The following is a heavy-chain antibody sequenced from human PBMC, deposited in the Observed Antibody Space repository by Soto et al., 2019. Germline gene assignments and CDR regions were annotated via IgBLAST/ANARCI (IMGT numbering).Heavy chain of an antibody. J-gene: IGHJ4*02. CDR1: GCTGGNSD. D-gene: IGHD2-15*01. Sequence: GGFLRLSCAASGCTGGNSDMSWVRQAPGKGLEWVSTLYAGGNTYYADSVKGRFTISRDDAKNTLYLQMNSLRADDTGVYYCAKYTLSPEDHWGQGTLVTVS. CDR2: LYAGGNT. V-gene: IGHV3-66*01. CDR3: AKYTLSPEDH.